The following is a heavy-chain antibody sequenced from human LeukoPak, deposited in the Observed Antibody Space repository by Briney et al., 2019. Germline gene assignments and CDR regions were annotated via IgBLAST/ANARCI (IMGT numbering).Heavy chain of an antibody. V-gene: IGHV4-39*01. J-gene: IGHJ4*02. CDR1: GGSISSSSYY. CDR2: IYYSGST. D-gene: IGHD2-15*01. Sequence: SETLSLTCTVSGGSISSSSYYWGWIRQPPGKWLEWIGSIYYSGSTYYNPSLKSRVTISVDTSKNQFSLKLSSVTAADTAVYYCARQREDIVVVVAATPYYSFDYWGQGTLVTVSS. CDR3: ARQREDIVVVVAATPYYSFDY.